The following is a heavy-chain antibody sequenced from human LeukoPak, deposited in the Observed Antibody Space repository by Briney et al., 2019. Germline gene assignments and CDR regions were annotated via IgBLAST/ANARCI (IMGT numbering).Heavy chain of an antibody. J-gene: IGHJ4*02. Sequence: PGGSLRLSCVASGFTFSSYGMSWVRQAPGKGLEWVSAISGSDDSTYYADSVRGRFTISRDVSKNTLFLQMNSLRAEDTAVYYCAKIPHYYGSGAIDYWGQGTLVTVSS. CDR3: AKIPHYYGSGAIDY. CDR2: ISGSDDST. V-gene: IGHV3-23*01. CDR1: GFTFSSYG. D-gene: IGHD3-10*01.